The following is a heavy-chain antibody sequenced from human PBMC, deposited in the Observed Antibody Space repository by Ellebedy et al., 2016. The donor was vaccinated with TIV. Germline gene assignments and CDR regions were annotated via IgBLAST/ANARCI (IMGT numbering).Heavy chain of an antibody. CDR2: ISSSSSTI. J-gene: IGHJ3*02. CDR3: ASGEVGATLPGFRAFDI. Sequence: GESLKISCAASGFTFSSYSMNWVRQAPGKGLEWVSYISSSSSTIYYADSVKGRFTISRDNAKNSLYLQMNSLRAEDTAVYYCASGEVGATLPGFRAFDIWGQGTMVTVSS. V-gene: IGHV3-48*04. CDR1: GFTFSSYS. D-gene: IGHD1-26*01.